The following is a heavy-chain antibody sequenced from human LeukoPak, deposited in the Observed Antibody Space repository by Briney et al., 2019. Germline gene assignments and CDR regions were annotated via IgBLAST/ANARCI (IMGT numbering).Heavy chain of an antibody. J-gene: IGHJ4*02. CDR3: AKDRLTNGYNSVDY. Sequence: PGTSLRLSCAASGVTFSSYGMHWVRQAPGKGLEWVAVTSYDGSNKYYADSVKGRFTISRDNSKNTLYLQMNSLRAEDTAVYYCAKDRLTNGYNSVDYWGQGTLVTVSS. CDR1: GVTFSSYG. CDR2: TSYDGSNK. V-gene: IGHV3-30*18. D-gene: IGHD5-24*01.